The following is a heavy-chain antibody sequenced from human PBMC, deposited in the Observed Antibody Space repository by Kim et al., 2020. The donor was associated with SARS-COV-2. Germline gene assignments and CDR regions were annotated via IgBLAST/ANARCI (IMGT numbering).Heavy chain of an antibody. CDR3: ARGNRWNAYYYYYMDV. J-gene: IGHJ6*03. Sequence: SLKSRVTISVDTSKNQFSLKLSSVTAADTAVYYCARGNRWNAYYYYYMDVWGKGTTVTVSS. D-gene: IGHD1-1*01. V-gene: IGHV4-34*01.